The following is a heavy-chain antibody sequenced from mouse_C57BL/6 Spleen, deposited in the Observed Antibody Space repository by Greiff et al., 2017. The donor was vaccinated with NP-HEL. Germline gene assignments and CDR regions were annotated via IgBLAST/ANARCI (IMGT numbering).Heavy chain of an antibody. J-gene: IGHJ3*01. CDR2: IDPENGDT. Sequence: EVQLQQSGAELVRPGASVKLSCTASGFNIKDDYMHWVKQRPEQGLEWIGWIDPENGDTEYASKFQGKATITADTSSNTAYLQLSSLTSEDSAVYDCTVPPTRWFAYWGQGTLVTVSA. CDR3: TVPPTRWFAY. V-gene: IGHV14-4*01. CDR1: GFNIKDDY. D-gene: IGHD1-1*01.